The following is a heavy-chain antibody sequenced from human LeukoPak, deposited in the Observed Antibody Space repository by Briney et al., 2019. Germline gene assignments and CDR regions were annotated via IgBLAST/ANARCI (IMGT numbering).Heavy chain of an antibody. CDR2: LIPSGGST. V-gene: IGHV1-46*01. CDR3: ARDVCSSGYYVGRYYFDY. D-gene: IGHD3-22*01. CDR1: GYTFTTYY. J-gene: IGHJ4*02. Sequence: ASVKVSCKSSGYTFTTYYIHWVRQAHGQGLEWMAILIPSGGSTSYEQKCQGRVTMTRDTTTSTAYMELSSLRSEDTAVYYCARDVCSSGYYVGRYYFDYWGQGTLVTVSS.